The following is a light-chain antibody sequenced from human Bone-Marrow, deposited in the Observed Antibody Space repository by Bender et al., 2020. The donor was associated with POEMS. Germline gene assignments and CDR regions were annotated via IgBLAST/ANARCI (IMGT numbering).Light chain of an antibody. CDR2: INN. V-gene: IGLV1-44*01. Sequence: QSVLTPPPSASGTPGQRVTISCSGSSSNIGTNPVNWYQQLPGTAPKLLIYINNQRPSGVPDRFSGSKSGTSASLAISGLQSEDEADYYCAAWDDSLNGWVFGGGTKLTVL. CDR3: AAWDDSLNGWV. CDR1: SSNIGTNP. J-gene: IGLJ3*02.